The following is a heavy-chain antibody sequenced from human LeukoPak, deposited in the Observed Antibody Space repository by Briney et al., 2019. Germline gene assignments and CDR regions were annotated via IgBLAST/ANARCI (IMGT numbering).Heavy chain of an antibody. CDR2: IYHSGST. D-gene: IGHD3-10*01. CDR1: GGSISSSSYY. Sequence: PSETLSLTCTVSGGSISSSSYYWGWIRQPPGKGLEWIGSIYHSGSTYYNPSLKSRVTISVDASKNQFSLKLSSVTAADTAVYYCASMVRGAMYYFDYWGQGTLVTVSS. V-gene: IGHV4-39*07. CDR3: ASMVRGAMYYFDY. J-gene: IGHJ4*02.